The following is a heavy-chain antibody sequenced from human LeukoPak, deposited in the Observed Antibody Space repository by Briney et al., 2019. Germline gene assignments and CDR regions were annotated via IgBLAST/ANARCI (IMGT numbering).Heavy chain of an antibody. CDR3: TRELRSDSH. Sequence: GAPVKVSCKPARYTFTSYEINWVRQATGHRGEWMGYMNPNSGNTGYAQKFQGRVTMTRNTSISTAYMELSSLRSEDTAVYYCTRELRSDSHWGQGTLVTVSS. CDR1: RYTFTSYE. J-gene: IGHJ4*02. CDR2: MNPNSGNT. V-gene: IGHV1-8*01.